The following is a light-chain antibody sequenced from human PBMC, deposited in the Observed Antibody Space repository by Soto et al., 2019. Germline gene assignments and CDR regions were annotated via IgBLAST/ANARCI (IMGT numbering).Light chain of an antibody. J-gene: IGLJ1*01. CDR3: SSYAGSSNV. CDR1: SSDVGGYNY. Sequence: QSVLTQPPSASGSPGQSVAISCTGTSSDVGGYNYVSWYQQHPGKAPKLMIYEVNKRPSGVPDRFSGSKSGNTASLTVSGLQSEDEAHYYCSSYAGSSNVFGTGTKGTVL. V-gene: IGLV2-8*01. CDR2: EVN.